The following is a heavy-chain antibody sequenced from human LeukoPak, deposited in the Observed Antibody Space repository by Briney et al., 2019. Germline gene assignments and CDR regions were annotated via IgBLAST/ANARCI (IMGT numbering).Heavy chain of an antibody. D-gene: IGHD2-15*01. Sequence: PGGSLRLSCAASGFTFSSYWMSWVRQAPGKGLEWVANIKHDGSEKYYVDSVKGRFTISRDTSKNTLYLQMNSLRAEDTAVYFCAGRHCSGGGCYFAGADPFDYWGQGTLVTVSS. CDR1: GFTFSSYW. CDR3: AGRHCSGGGCYFAGADPFDY. J-gene: IGHJ4*02. V-gene: IGHV3-7*03. CDR2: IKHDGSEK.